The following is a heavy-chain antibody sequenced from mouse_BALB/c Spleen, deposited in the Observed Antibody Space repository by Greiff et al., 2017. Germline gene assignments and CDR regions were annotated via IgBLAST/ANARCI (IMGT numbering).Heavy chain of an antibody. J-gene: IGHJ2*01. D-gene: IGHD2-14*01. V-gene: IGHV5-4*02. CDR2: ISSGGSYT. CDR3: TRDRENRYDGGVDFDY. CDR1: GFTFSDYY. Sequence: EVQLVESGGGLVKPGGSLKLSCAASGFTFSDYYMYWVRQTPEKRLEWVATISSGGSYTYYPDSVKGRFTISRDNAKNTLYLQMSSLKSEDTAMYYCTRDRENRYDGGVDFDYWGQGTTLTVSS.